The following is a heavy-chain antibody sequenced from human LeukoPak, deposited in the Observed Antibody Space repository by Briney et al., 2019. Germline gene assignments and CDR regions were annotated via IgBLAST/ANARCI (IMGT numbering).Heavy chain of an antibody. V-gene: IGHV3-21*01. CDR3: ARAVPYCSSTSCYRKMFDY. Sequence: GGSLRLSCAASGFTFSSYSMNWVRQAPGKGLEWVSSISSSSSYIYYADSVKGRFTISRDNAKNSLYLQMNSLRAEDTAVYYCARAVPYCSSTSCYRKMFDYWGQGTLVTVS. CDR1: GFTFSSYS. D-gene: IGHD2-2*02. CDR2: ISSSSSYI. J-gene: IGHJ4*02.